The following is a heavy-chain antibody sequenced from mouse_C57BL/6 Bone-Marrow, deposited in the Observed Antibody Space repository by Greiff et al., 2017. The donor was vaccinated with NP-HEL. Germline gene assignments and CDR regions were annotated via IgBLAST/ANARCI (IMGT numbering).Heavy chain of an antibody. Sequence: VQLQQSGAELVRPGASVTLSCKASGYTFTDYEMHWVKQTPVHGLEWIGAIDPETGGTAYNQKFKGKAILTADKSSSTAYMELRSLTSEDSAVYYCTRCPDGSPMDYWGQGTSVTVSS. V-gene: IGHV1-15*01. CDR1: GYTFTDYE. CDR3: TRCPDGSPMDY. D-gene: IGHD2-3*01. CDR2: IDPETGGT. J-gene: IGHJ4*01.